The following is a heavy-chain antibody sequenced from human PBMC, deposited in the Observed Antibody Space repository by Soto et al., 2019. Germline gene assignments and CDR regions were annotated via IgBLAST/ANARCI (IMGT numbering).Heavy chain of an antibody. J-gene: IGHJ6*02. CDR3: ARTVVVAATLNYYGMDV. D-gene: IGHD2-15*01. Sequence: PGESLKISCKGSGYSFTGYWISWVRQMPGKGLEWMGRIDPSDSYTNYSPSFQGHVTISADKSISTAYLQWSSLKASDTAMYYCARTVVVAATLNYYGMDVWGQGTTVTVSS. CDR2: IDPSDSYT. V-gene: IGHV5-10-1*01. CDR1: GYSFTGYW.